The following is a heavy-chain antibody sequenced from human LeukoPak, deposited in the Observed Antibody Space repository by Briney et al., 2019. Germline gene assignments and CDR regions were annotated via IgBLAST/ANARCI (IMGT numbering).Heavy chain of an antibody. J-gene: IGHJ4*02. CDR2: ITAYNGNT. CDR3: ARDRPVITFGGVIVLHFDY. V-gene: IGHV1-18*01. CDR1: GYTFTSYG. D-gene: IGHD3-16*02. Sequence: ASVKVSCKASGYTFTSYGISWVRQAPGQGLEWMGWITAYNGNTNYAQKLQGRVTMTTDTSTSTAYMELRSLRSDDTAVYYCARDRPVITFGGVIVLHFDYWGQGTLVTVSS.